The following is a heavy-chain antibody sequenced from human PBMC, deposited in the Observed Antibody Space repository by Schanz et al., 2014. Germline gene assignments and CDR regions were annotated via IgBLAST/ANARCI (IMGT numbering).Heavy chain of an antibody. CDR2: IKHDGSVK. CDR3: ARGRVLES. V-gene: IGHV3-7*02. J-gene: IGHJ5*02. Sequence: VPVVQSGGGLVKPGGSLRLSCAASGFIFSDYYMAWIRQAPGKGPEWVANIKHDGSVKDYVDSVKGRFTISRDNAKNSLFLQMNSLRPEDTAVYYCARGRVLESWGQGTLVTVSS. CDR1: GFIFSDYY. D-gene: IGHD1-1*01.